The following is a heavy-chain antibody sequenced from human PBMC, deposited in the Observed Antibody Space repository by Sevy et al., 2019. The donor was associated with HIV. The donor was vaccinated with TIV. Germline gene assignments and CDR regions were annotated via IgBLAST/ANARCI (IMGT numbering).Heavy chain of an antibody. CDR1: GYTFTHYR. Sequence: ASVKVSCRTSGYTFTHYRLNWVRQAPGQGLEWMGWITTYNGYTYYAQQLQDRVTITRDTSTTTTYMELRSLTSDDTAIYFCARGDYAWDYWGQGTLVTVSS. J-gene: IGHJ4*02. CDR3: ARGDYAWDY. D-gene: IGHD4-17*01. CDR2: ITTYNGYT. V-gene: IGHV1-18*01.